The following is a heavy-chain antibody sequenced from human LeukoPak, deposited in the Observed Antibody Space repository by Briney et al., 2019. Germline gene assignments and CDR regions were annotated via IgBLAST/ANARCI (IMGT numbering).Heavy chain of an antibody. CDR3: ARDRAATHSDY. Sequence: GASVKVSCKASGYTFTNYNMHWVRQAPGQGLEWMGRISPDSGVTNYAQKFQGRVTVTRDTSITTAYMELSRLTSDDTAVYYCARDRAATHSDYWGQGTLVTVSP. CDR1: GYTFTNYN. V-gene: IGHV1-2*06. D-gene: IGHD6-13*01. CDR2: ISPDSGVT. J-gene: IGHJ4*02.